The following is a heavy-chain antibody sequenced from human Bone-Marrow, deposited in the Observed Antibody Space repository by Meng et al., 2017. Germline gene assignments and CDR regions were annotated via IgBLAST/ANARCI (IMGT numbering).Heavy chain of an antibody. V-gene: IGHV3-23*01. J-gene: IGHJ4*02. Sequence: GESLKISCAASGFTFSSYWMSWVRQAPGKGLEWVSAISGSGGSTYYADSVKGRFTISRDNSKNTLYLQMNSLRAEDTAVYYCAKVTVYYDSGDGDYWGQGTLVTVSS. CDR2: ISGSGGST. CDR3: AKVTVYYDSGDGDY. CDR1: GFTFSSYW. D-gene: IGHD3-22*01.